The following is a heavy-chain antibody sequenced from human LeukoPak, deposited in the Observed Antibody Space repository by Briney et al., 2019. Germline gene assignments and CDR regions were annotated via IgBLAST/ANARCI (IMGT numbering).Heavy chain of an antibody. CDR1: GFTFSDHW. D-gene: IGHD6-13*01. V-gene: IGHV3-74*01. CDR3: ARVSQLTSSSWYSMEFDP. CDR2: IRNDGGET. J-gene: IGHJ5*02. Sequence: GGSLRLSCVGSGFTFSDHWMHWVRQAPGKGLVWVSRIRNDGGETNYADSVKGRFTISRDNAKNTLYLQMNSLRAEDTAVYYCARVSQLTSSSWYSMEFDPWGQGTLVTVSS.